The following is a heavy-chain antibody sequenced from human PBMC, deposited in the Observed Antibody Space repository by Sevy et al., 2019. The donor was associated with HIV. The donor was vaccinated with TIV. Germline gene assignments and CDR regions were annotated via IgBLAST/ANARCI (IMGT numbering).Heavy chain of an antibody. Sequence: GGSLRLSCVVSGIIFTTSGMHWVRQAPGKGLEWVAVISYHGRDKFYADSVKGRATISRDNSKNILYLEMNSLRTEDTAVYYYAKDFTGYNGMDVWGQGTMVTVSS. CDR1: GIIFTTSG. D-gene: IGHD1-1*01. CDR2: ISYHGRDK. J-gene: IGHJ6*02. CDR3: AKDFTGYNGMDV. V-gene: IGHV3-30*18.